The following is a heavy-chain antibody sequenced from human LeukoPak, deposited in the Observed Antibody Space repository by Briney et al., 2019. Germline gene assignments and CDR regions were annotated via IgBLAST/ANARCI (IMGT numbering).Heavy chain of an antibody. CDR2: ISGSGGST. Sequence: GGSLRLSCAASGFTFSSYAMSWVRQAPGKGLEWVSAISGSGGSTYYADSVKGRFTISRDNSKNTLYLQMNSLRAEDTAVYYCAKGEAYYYDSSGRRDYWGQGTLVTVSS. CDR1: GFTFSSYA. CDR3: AKGEAYYYDSSGRRDY. V-gene: IGHV3-23*01. J-gene: IGHJ4*02. D-gene: IGHD3-22*01.